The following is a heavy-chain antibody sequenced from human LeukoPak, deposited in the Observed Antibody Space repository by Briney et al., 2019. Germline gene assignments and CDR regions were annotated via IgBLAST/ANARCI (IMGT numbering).Heavy chain of an antibody. V-gene: IGHV1-18*01. D-gene: IGHD5/OR15-5a*01. J-gene: IGHJ3*02. CDR1: GYTFTSYG. CDR2: ISPYNGNT. Sequence: ASVKVSCKASGYTFTSYGISWVRQAPGQGLEWMGWISPYNGNTYYAQKVQGRVTMTTDTSTRTAYMELRSLRSDDTAVFYWSRACVYGLGSDVFDIWGQGTVVTVSS. CDR3: SRACVYGLGSDVFDI.